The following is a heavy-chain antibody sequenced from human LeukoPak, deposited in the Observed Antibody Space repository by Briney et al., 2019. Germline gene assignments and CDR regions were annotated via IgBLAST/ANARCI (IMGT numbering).Heavy chain of an antibody. V-gene: IGHV4-39*07. CDR3: ARDRRITMVRGVIKWFDP. CDR1: GGSISSSSYY. Sequence: SETLSLTCTVSGGSISSSSYYWGWIRQPPGKGLEWIVSIYYSGSTYYNPSLKSRVTISVDTSKNQFSLKLSSVTAADTAVYYCARDRRITMVRGVIKWFDPWGQGTLVTVSS. D-gene: IGHD3-10*01. CDR2: IYYSGST. J-gene: IGHJ5*02.